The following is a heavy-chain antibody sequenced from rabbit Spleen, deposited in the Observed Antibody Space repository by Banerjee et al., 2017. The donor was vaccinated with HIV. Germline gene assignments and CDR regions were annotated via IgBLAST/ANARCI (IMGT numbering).Heavy chain of an antibody. D-gene: IGHD8-1*01. J-gene: IGHJ3*01. CDR1: GFSFSSSDY. Sequence: QLEESGGGLVKPGGTLTLTCKASGFSFSSSDYICWVRQAPGKGLEWISCIAGSSSGFTYSATWAKGRFTISKTSSTTVTLQMTSLTAADTATYFCARDTGSSFSSYGMDLWGQGTLVTVS. CDR2: IAGSSSGFT. CDR3: ARDTGSSFSSYGMDL. V-gene: IGHV1S45*01.